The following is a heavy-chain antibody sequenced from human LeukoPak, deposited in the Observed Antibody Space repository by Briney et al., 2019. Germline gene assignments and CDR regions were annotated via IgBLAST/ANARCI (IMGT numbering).Heavy chain of an antibody. V-gene: IGHV3-23*01. CDR2: INVSGGST. D-gene: IGHD2-15*01. CDR3: AEYGLSGYSSGMDV. CDR1: GFTVSGTY. J-gene: IGHJ6*02. Sequence: GGSLRLSCAASGFTVSGTYMTWVRQAPGKGLEWVSTINVSGGSTYYADSVKGRFTISRDNSKNTLYLQMNSLRAEDTAVYYCAEYGLSGYSSGMDVWGQGTTVTVSS.